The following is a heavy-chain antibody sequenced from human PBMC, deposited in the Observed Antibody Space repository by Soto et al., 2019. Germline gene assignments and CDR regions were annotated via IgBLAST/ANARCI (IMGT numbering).Heavy chain of an antibody. V-gene: IGHV1-69*01. J-gene: IGHJ6*02. D-gene: IGHD1-1*01. CDR2: IIPIFGTA. Sequence: VQLVQSGAEVKKPGSSVKLSCKASGGTFNRYTICWVRQAPGQGLEWMGGIIPIFGTANYAQKFQGRVAIIADESTSAAYMELRSLRSEDTAAYYCALWGFRDGNNSKYNYSGMDVWGQGTTVTVSS. CDR3: ALWGFRDGNNSKYNYSGMDV. CDR1: GGTFNRYT.